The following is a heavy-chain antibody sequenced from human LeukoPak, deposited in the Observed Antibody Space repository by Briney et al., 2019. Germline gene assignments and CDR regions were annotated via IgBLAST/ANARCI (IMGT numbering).Heavy chain of an antibody. CDR2: ISSSSSYI. J-gene: IGHJ4*02. CDR1: GFTFSSYS. V-gene: IGHV3-21*01. Sequence: PGGSLRLSCAASGFTFSSYSMNWVRRAPGKGLEWVSSISSSSSYIYYADSVKGRFTISRDNAKNSLYLQMNSLRAEDTAVYYCARERGAILTGYSYYFDYWGQGTLVTVSS. CDR3: ARERGAILTGYSYYFDY. D-gene: IGHD3-9*01.